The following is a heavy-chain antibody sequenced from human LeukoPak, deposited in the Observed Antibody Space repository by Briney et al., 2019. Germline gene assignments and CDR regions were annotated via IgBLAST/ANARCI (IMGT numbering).Heavy chain of an antibody. CDR3: ARTTTVTTDY. Sequence: GGSLRLSYAASGFTFSSYSMNWVRQAPGKGLEWVSSVSSSSSYIYYADSVKGRFTISRDNAKNSLYLQMNSLRAEDTAVYYCARTTTVTTDYWGQGTLVTVSS. CDR2: VSSSSSYI. J-gene: IGHJ4*02. V-gene: IGHV3-21*01. CDR1: GFTFSSYS. D-gene: IGHD4-17*01.